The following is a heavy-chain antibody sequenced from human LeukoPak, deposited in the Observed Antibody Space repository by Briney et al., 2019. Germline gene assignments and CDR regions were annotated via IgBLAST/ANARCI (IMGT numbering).Heavy chain of an antibody. CDR1: GGSISSYY. CDR2: IYSSGTT. D-gene: IGHD2-2*01. Sequence: PSETLSLTCIVSGGSISSYYWSWIRQPPGKGLEWIGNIYSSGTTNYNPSLKSRVTISMDTSKNQFSLKLSSVTAADTAVYYCAKGYLLLGYCSSTSCSPFDYWGQGTLVTVSS. CDR3: AKGYLLLGYCSSTSCSPFDY. J-gene: IGHJ4*02. V-gene: IGHV4-59*13.